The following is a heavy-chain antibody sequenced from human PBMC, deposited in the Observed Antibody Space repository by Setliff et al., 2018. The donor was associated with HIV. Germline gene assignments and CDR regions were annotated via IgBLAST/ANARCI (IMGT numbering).Heavy chain of an antibody. V-gene: IGHV4-59*08. J-gene: IGHJ3*01. CDR1: GDSMSRHY. CDR3: ARAGDYYASGGYLTRGPAALDL. Sequence: PSETLSLTCTVSGDSMSRHYWSWIRQPPGKGLEFIGNIYSNGNTKYNPSLKSRVIMSVDMSNHQVSLRLSSVTAADTAVYYCARAGDYYASGGYLTRGPAALDLWGQGTLVTVSS. CDR2: IYSNGNT. D-gene: IGHD3-22*01.